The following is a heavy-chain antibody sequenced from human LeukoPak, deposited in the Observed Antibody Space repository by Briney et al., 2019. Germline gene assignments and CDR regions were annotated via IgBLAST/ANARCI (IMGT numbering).Heavy chain of an antibody. V-gene: IGHV1-69*13. CDR2: IIPIFGTA. CDR3: ARVVTPRYCSSPSCYWKGWFHP. CDR1: GGTLSRFA. D-gene: IGHD2-2*01. Sequence: EASVKVSCKTSGGTLSRFAISWVRQAPGQGLEWMGEIIPIFGTANYAQKFQGRVTITADESTSTAYMELSSLRSEDTAVYYCARVVTPRYCSSPSCYWKGWFHPWGQGTLVIVSS. J-gene: IGHJ5*02.